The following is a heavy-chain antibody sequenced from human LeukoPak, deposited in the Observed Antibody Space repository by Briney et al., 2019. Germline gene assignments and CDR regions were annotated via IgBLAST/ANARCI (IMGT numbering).Heavy chain of an antibody. CDR3: ARETYGSGIFDY. CDR1: GGSVSSSSYY. J-gene: IGHJ4*02. CDR2: IYHSGST. Sequence: SETLSLTCTVSGGSVSSSSYYWSWIRQPPGKGLEWIGYIYHSGSTYYNPSLKSRVTISVDRSKNQFSLKLSSVTAADTAVYYCARETYGSGIFDYWGQGTLVTVSS. V-gene: IGHV4-30-2*01. D-gene: IGHD3-10*01.